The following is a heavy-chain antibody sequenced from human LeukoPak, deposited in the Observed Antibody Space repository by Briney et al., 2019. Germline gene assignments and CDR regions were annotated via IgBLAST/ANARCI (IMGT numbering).Heavy chain of an antibody. V-gene: IGHV3-53*01. CDR2: FYRGEIT. J-gene: IGHJ4*02. CDR1: GFTFSSYA. Sequence: GGSLRLSCAASGFTFSSYAMHWVRQAPGKGLEWVSFFYRGEITYYAESVRGRFTISRDISKNTLYLLMNSLIPEDTAVYYCAREVVSIPSYFGSWGQGTRVTVSS. D-gene: IGHD2-15*01. CDR3: AREVVSIPSYFGS.